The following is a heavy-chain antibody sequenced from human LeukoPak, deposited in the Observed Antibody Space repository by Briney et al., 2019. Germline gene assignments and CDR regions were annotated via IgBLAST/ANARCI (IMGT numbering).Heavy chain of an antibody. D-gene: IGHD6-19*01. CDR3: ARGGDIAVAGIDYYYGMDV. CDR1: GYTFTGYY. V-gene: IGHV1-2*02. J-gene: IGHJ6*02. Sequence: ASVKVSCKASGYTFTGYYVHWVRQAPGQGLEWMGWINPNSGGTNYAQKFQGRVTMTRDTSISTAYMELSRLRSDDTAVYYCARGGDIAVAGIDYYYGMDVWGQGTTVTVSS. CDR2: INPNSGGT.